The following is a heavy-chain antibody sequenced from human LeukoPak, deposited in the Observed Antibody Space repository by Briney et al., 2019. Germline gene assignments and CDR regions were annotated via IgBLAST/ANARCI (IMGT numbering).Heavy chain of an antibody. CDR2: ISSSSSYI. D-gene: IGHD6-13*01. CDR3: ARGYSSSWYYFDY. V-gene: IGHV3-21*01. CDR1: GFTFSSYS. Sequence: GGSLRLSCAASGFTFSSYSMNWVRQAPGKGLEWVSSISSSSSYIYYADSVKGRFTISRDNAENSLYLQMNSLRAEDTAVYYCARGYSSSWYYFDYWGQGNLVTVSS. J-gene: IGHJ4*02.